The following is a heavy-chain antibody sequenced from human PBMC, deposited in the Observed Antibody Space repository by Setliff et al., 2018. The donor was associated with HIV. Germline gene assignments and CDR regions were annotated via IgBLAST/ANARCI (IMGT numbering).Heavy chain of an antibody. Sequence: GSLRLSCAASGFTFDRYWMHWVRQAPGKGLVWVSRVNSDGSSKTYADSVKDRFTISRDNAKNTLYLQMNSLRAEDTAVYYCTGGTRSTNYWGQGTLVTVSS. V-gene: IGHV3-74*01. CDR1: GFTFDRYW. CDR2: VNSDGSSK. J-gene: IGHJ4*02. D-gene: IGHD1-7*01. CDR3: TGGTRSTNY.